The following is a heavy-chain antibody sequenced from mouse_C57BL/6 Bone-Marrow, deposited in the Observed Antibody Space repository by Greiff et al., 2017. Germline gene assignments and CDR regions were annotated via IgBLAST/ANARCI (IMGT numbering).Heavy chain of an antibody. D-gene: IGHD1-1*01. CDR2: IYPRSGNT. J-gene: IGHJ4*01. CDR1: GYTFTSYG. V-gene: IGHV1-81*01. Sequence: VQLQQSGAELARPGASVKLSCKASGYTFTSYGISWVKQRTGQGLEWIGEIYPRSGNTYYNEKFKGKATLTADKSSSTAYMELRRLTSEDSAVYFCARSFFTTVVSPDYAMDYWGQGTSVTVSS. CDR3: ARSFFTTVVSPDYAMDY.